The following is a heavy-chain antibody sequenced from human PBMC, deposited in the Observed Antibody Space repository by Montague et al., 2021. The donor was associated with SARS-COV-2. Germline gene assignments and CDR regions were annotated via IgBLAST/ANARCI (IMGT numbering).Heavy chain of an antibody. CDR2: IYTSGST. Sequence: SETLALTGTVSGGSITSYYRSWIRQPARKGLECIGLIYTSGSTNYNPSLKSRVTLSVDTSKNQFSLKLSSVTAADTAVYYCARDFDSWGQGTMVTVSS. J-gene: IGHJ4*02. V-gene: IGHV4-4*07. CDR3: ARDFDS. CDR1: GGSITSYY.